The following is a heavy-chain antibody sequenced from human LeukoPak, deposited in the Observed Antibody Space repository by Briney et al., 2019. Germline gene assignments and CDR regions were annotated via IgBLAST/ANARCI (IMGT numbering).Heavy chain of an antibody. J-gene: IGHJ4*02. Sequence: GGALRLSCAASGFSFSSYCMNRVRQALGKGLEWVSSISNSSSYIYNADSVKGGYTISRDNTKNSLYLQMYSIRAAATAVYYSERDNGSGKDYWGQGTLVTVSS. V-gene: IGHV3-21*01. CDR1: GFSFSSYC. D-gene: IGHD3-10*01. CDR3: ERDNGSGKDY. CDR2: ISNSSSYI.